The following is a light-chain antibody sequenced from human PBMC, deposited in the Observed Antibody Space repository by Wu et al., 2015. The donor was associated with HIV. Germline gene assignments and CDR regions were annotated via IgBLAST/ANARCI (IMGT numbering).Light chain of an antibody. CDR1: QSVSSN. J-gene: IGKJ1*01. CDR2: GAS. V-gene: IGKV3-15*01. CDR3: QQANSFPGT. Sequence: EIVMTQSPATLSVSPGERATLSCRASQSVSSNLAWYQQKPGQAPRLLIYGASTRATGIPARFSGSGSGTDFTLTISSLQPEGFATYYCQQANSFPGTFGQGTKVEIK.